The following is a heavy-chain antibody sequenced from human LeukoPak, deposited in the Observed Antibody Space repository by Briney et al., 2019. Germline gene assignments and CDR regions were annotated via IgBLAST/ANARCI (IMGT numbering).Heavy chain of an antibody. Sequence: PSETLSLTCTVSGGSISSDYWSWIRQPPGKGLEWIGYIYYSGSTNYNPSLKSRVTISVDTSKNQFSLKLSSVTAADTAVYYCARETRDTAMVGLYYGMDVWGQGTTVTVSS. J-gene: IGHJ6*02. D-gene: IGHD5-18*01. CDR3: ARETRDTAMVGLYYGMDV. V-gene: IGHV4-59*01. CDR1: GGSISSDY. CDR2: IYYSGST.